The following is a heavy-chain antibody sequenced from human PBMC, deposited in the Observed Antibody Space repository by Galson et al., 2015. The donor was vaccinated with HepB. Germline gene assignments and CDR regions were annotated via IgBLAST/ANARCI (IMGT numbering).Heavy chain of an antibody. J-gene: IGHJ4*02. CDR2: IFPIFDRA. V-gene: IGHV1-69*13. CDR1: GGSFITYA. D-gene: IGHD1-1*01. Sequence: SVKVSCKASGGSFITYAFSWVRQAPGQGLEWVGGIFPIFDRANYGQNFRDRVTISADESTSTAYMELSSLTSEDTAVYYCARGGDGHSYNLDVWGQGTLVTVSS. CDR3: ARGGDGHSYNLDV.